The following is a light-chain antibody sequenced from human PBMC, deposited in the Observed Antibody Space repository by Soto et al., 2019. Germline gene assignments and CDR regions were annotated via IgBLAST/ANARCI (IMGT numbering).Light chain of an antibody. CDR3: QSYDSTLSGSRV. Sequence: VLTQPPSVSGAPGQRVTISCTGSSSNIGAGYDVHWYQQLPGTAPKLLIYGDNNRPSGVPDRFSGSKSGTSASLAITGLQAEDEADYYCQSYDSTLSGSRVFGGGTKLTVL. CDR2: GDN. J-gene: IGLJ2*01. CDR1: SSNIGAGYD. V-gene: IGLV1-40*01.